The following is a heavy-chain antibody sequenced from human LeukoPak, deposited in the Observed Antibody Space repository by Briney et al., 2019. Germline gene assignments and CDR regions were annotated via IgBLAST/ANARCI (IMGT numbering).Heavy chain of an antibody. V-gene: IGHV3-7*05. CDR1: GFTFSSHW. Sequence: GGSLRLSCAASGFTFSSHWMTWVRQAPGKGLEWVANIKQDGSEKHYVDSVKGRFTISRDDAKNSLFLQMSSLGAEDTAVYYCAREGQGYGGKDYWGQGTRVTVSS. J-gene: IGHJ4*02. CDR3: AREGQGYGGKDY. CDR2: IKQDGSEK. D-gene: IGHD4-23*01.